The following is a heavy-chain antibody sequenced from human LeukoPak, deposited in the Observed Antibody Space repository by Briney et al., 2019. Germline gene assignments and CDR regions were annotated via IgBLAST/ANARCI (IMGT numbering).Heavy chain of an antibody. D-gene: IGHD6-13*01. J-gene: IGHJ4*02. V-gene: IGHV1-18*01. CDR2: ISAYNGNT. CDR3: ARERAAADDRNYFDY. Sequence: GASVTVSCKASGYTLTSYGLSWVRQAPGQGLEWMGWISAYNGNTNYAQKLQGRVTMTTDTSTSTAYMELRSLRSDDTAVYYCARERAAADDRNYFDYWGQGTLVTVSS. CDR1: GYTLTSYG.